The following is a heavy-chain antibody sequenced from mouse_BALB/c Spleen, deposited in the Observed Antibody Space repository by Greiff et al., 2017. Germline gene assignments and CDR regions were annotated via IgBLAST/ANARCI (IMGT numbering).Heavy chain of an antibody. V-gene: IGHV2-6-7*01. D-gene: IGHD1-2*01. CDR2: IWGDGST. J-gene: IGHJ4*01. CDR1: GFSLTGYG. CDR3: ARGGYGYDYAMDY. Sequence: QVQLQQSGPGLVAPSQSLSITCTVSGFSLTGYGVNWVRQPPGKGLEWLGMIWGDGSTDYNSALKSRLSISKDNSKSQVFLKMNSLQTDDTARYYCARGGYGYDYAMDYWGQGTSVTVSS.